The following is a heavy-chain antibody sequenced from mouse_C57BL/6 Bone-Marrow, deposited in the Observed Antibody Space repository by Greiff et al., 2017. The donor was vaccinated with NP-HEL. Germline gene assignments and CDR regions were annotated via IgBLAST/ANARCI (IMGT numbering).Heavy chain of an antibody. Sequence: EVQGVESGGGLVQPKGSLKLSCAASGFSFNTYAMNWVRQAPGKGLEWVARIRSKSNNYATYYADSVKDRFTISRDDSESMLYLQMNNLKTEDTAMYYCVRHQHYGSSYRYFDVWGTGTTVTVSS. CDR2: IRSKSNNYAT. J-gene: IGHJ1*03. D-gene: IGHD1-1*01. V-gene: IGHV10-1*01. CDR3: VRHQHYGSSYRYFDV. CDR1: GFSFNTYA.